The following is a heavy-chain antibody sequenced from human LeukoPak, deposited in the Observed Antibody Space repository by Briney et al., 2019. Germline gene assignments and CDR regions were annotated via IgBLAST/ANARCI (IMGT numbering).Heavy chain of an antibody. V-gene: IGHV3-53*01. CDR3: ARVASNYYGMDV. CDR1: GFTVSGNY. J-gene: IGHJ6*02. Sequence: GGPLRLSCAASGFTVSGNYMSWVRQAPGKGLEWVSLIYSGGNTYYADSVKGRFTISRDNSKNTLYLQMNSLRAEDTAVYYCARVASNYYGMDVWGQGTTVTVSS. D-gene: IGHD6-6*01. CDR2: IYSGGNT.